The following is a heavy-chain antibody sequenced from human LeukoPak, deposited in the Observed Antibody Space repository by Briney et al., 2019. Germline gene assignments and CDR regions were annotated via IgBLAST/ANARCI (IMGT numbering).Heavy chain of an antibody. CDR2: MNPNSDNT. V-gene: IGHV1-8*01. J-gene: IGHJ4*02. Sequence: ASVKVSCKASGYTFTSYDINWVRQATGQGLEGMGWMNPNSDNTGYAQKFQGRVNMTRNTSISTAYMELSSLRSEDTAVYYCARGLVSIPRTVVPAAGGYWGQGTLVTVSS. CDR1: GYTFTSYD. CDR3: ARGLVSIPRTVVPAAGGY. D-gene: IGHD2-2*01.